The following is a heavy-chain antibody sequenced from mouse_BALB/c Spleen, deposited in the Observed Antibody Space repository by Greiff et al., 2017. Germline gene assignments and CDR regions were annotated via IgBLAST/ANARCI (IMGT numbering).Heavy chain of an antibody. CDR2: ISSGSSTI. D-gene: IGHD3-2*01. Sequence: EVKLVESGGGLVQPGGSRKLSCAASGFTFSSFGMRWVRQAPEKGLEWVAYISSGSSTIYYADTVKGRFTISRDNPKNTLFLQMTSLRSEDTAMYYCARDREYAMDYWGQGTSVTVSS. J-gene: IGHJ4*01. V-gene: IGHV5-17*02. CDR1: GFTFSSFG. CDR3: ARDREYAMDY.